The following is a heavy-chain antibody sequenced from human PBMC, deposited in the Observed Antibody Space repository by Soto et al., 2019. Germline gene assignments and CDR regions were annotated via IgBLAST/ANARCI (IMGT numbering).Heavy chain of an antibody. CDR2: MSYDGNNQ. CDR1: GFTFSSYA. J-gene: IGHJ4*02. D-gene: IGHD3-16*02. Sequence: GGSLRLSCAASGFTFSSYAMHWVRQAPGKGLEWVAIMSYDGNNQYYADSVKGRFTISRDNFKNTLYLQMNSLRAEDTAVYYCAKALGELSPESFYYWGQGILVTVSS. CDR3: AKALGELSPESFYY. V-gene: IGHV3-30*18.